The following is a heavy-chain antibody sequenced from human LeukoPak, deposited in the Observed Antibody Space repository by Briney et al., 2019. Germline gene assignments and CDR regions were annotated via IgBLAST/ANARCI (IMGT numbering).Heavy chain of an antibody. V-gene: IGHV4-59*01. Sequence: SSETLSLTCTVSGGSISSYYWSWIRQPPGKGLEWIGYIYYSGSTNYNPSLKGRVTISVDTSKNQFSLKLSSVTAADTAVYYCAVAAAGTLFDPWGQGTLVTASS. CDR3: AVAAAGTLFDP. J-gene: IGHJ5*02. D-gene: IGHD6-13*01. CDR2: IYYSGST. CDR1: GGSISSYY.